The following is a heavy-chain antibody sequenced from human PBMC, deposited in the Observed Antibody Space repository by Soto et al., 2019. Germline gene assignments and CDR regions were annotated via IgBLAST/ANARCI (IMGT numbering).Heavy chain of an antibody. CDR1: GGSIRSYY. CDR3: ARGPRGYVYYHGMDV. J-gene: IGHJ6*02. D-gene: IGHD3-10*01. Sequence: QVQVHESGPGLVKPSETLSLTCTVSGGSIRSYYCRWIRQAAGKGLEWIGRIDTSGTTNYNPALKSRVTMSVDASKNQFSLNLSSVTAADTAVYYCARGPRGYVYYHGMDVWGQGTTVTVSS. V-gene: IGHV4-4*07. CDR2: IDTSGTT.